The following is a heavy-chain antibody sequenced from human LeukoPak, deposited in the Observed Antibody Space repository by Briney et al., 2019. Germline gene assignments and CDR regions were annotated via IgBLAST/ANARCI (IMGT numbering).Heavy chain of an antibody. CDR1: GGSISSSGW. CDR3: ASLPTSAWKHSDF. Sequence: PSETLSLTCAVSGGSISSSGWWSWVRQHRGKGLEWIREIYHSGSTNYNPSLKSRLTISVDKSKNQFSLKLSSVTAADTAVYYCASLPTSAWKHSDFWGQGTLVTVSS. J-gene: IGHJ4*02. V-gene: IGHV4-4*02. CDR2: IYHSGST. D-gene: IGHD6-19*01.